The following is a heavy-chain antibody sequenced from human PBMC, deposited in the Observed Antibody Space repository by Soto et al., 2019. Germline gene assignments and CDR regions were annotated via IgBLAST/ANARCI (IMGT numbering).Heavy chain of an antibody. Sequence: GGSLRLSCAASGFTFSSYAMSWVRQAPGKGLEWVSAIRGSGGSTYYADSVKGRFTISRDNSKNTLYLQMNSLRAEDTAVYYCAKEPLRYFDWSPFDYWGQGPWSPSPQ. J-gene: IGHJ4*02. CDR1: GFTFSSYA. V-gene: IGHV3-23*01. CDR2: IRGSGGST. CDR3: AKEPLRYFDWSPFDY. D-gene: IGHD3-9*01.